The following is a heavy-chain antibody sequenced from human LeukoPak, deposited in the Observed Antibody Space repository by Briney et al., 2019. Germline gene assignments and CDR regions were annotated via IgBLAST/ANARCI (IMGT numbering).Heavy chain of an antibody. CDR1: GFTFSSYA. Sequence: PGGSLRLSCAASGFTFSSYAMSWVRQAPGKGLEWVSAISGSGGSTYYADSVKGRFTISRDNSKNTLYLQMNSLRAEDTAVYYCAKDKPLDARNSNAFDIWGQGTMVTVSS. D-gene: IGHD1-7*01. CDR3: AKDKPLDARNSNAFDI. CDR2: ISGSGGST. V-gene: IGHV3-23*01. J-gene: IGHJ3*02.